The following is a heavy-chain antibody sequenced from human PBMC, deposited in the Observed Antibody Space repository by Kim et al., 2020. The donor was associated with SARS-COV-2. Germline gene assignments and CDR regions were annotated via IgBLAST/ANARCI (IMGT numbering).Heavy chain of an antibody. J-gene: IGHJ6*02. CDR2: ISSSSSYI. CDR3: ARDWYGDYYYYYGMDV. Sequence: GGSLRLSCAASGFTFSSYSMNWVRQAPGKGLEWVSSISSSSSYIYYADSVKGRFTISRDNAKNSLYLQMNSLRAEDTAVYYCARDWYGDYYYYYGMDVWGQGTTVTVSS. D-gene: IGHD4-17*01. V-gene: IGHV3-21*01. CDR1: GFTFSSYS.